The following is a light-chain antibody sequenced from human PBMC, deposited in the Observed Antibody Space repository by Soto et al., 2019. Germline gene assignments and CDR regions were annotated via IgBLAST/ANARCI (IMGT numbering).Light chain of an antibody. V-gene: IGLV2-14*01. CDR2: EVS. CDR1: GSDVGGYVY. Sequence: SVLAQPASVSGSPGQSITISCTGSGSDVGGYVYVSWYQQHPGKTPKLMIYEVSNRPSGVSNRFSGSKSGNTASLTISGLQTEDEADYYCSSYTFSNTLIFGGGTKVTVL. J-gene: IGLJ2*01. CDR3: SSYTFSNTLI.